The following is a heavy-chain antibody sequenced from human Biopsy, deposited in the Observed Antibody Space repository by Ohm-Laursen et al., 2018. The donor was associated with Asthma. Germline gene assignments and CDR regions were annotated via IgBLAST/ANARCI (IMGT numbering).Heavy chain of an antibody. CDR1: GFSFDNYF. CDR2: INPSGAGT. J-gene: IGHJ4*02. D-gene: IGHD2-8*01. CDR3: ARARETTNYGDSDFDI. Sequence: GASVKVSCKTSGFSFDNYFMHWVRQAPGQGLEWMGIINPSGAGTRYAEKFRGRLIVTRDASTRTAFMDLRSLRSDDTAIYFCARARETTNYGDSDFDIWGQGTQITVSS. V-gene: IGHV1-46*02.